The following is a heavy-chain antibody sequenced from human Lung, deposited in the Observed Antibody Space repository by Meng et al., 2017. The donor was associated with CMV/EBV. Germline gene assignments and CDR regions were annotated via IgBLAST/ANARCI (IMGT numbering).Heavy chain of an antibody. CDR2: ISTTSTYI. D-gene: IGHD3-3*01. J-gene: IGHJ6*02. Sequence: GGSXRLXCTTSGFTFSAFSMNWVRQAPGKGLEWVSSISTTSTYIYYADSLKGRFTISRDNAKNSLYLHMNSLRVEDTAVYYCAGSGVTITNGLDFWGQGTTVTVSS. CDR1: GFTFSAFS. CDR3: AGSGVTITNGLDF. V-gene: IGHV3-21*01.